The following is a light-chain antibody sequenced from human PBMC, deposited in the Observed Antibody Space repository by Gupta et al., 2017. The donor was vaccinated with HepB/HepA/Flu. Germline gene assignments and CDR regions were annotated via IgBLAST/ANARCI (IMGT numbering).Light chain of an antibody. CDR3: AEWHDSLIGWV. CDR1: FSNIGSNT. CDR2: RNN. Sequence: QSVLTQPPSASGTPGQRVTISCSGSFSNIGSNTVNWYQQLPGTAPKLLIYRNNQRPSGVPDRFSGSKSGTSASLAISGLQSEDEADYYCAEWHDSLIGWVFGTGTKLTVL. J-gene: IGLJ1*01. V-gene: IGLV1-44*01.